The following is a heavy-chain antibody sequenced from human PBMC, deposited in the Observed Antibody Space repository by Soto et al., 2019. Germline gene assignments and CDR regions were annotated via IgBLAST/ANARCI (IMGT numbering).Heavy chain of an antibody. D-gene: IGHD2-15*01. V-gene: IGHV3-11*01. CDR1: GFTFSDYY. CDR2: ISSSGSTI. Sequence: GGSLRLSCAASGFTFSDYYMSWIRQAPGKGLEWVSYISSSGSTIYYADSVKGRFTISRDNAKNSLYLQMNSLRAEDTAVYYCARDQGDIVVVVAATPGLYYGMDVWGQGTTVTVSS. CDR3: ARDQGDIVVVVAATPGLYYGMDV. J-gene: IGHJ6*02.